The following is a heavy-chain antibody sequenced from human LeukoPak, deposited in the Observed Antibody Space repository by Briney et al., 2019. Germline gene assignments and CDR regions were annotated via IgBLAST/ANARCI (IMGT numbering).Heavy chain of an antibody. D-gene: IGHD2-15*01. Sequence: GGSLRLSCAASGFTFSDYYMSWIRQAPGKGLEWVSNISPSGATISYADSVKGRFTTSRDNAKSSLYLQMNSLRAEDTAVYYCARCRGHSCCFDNWGQGTRVTVSS. V-gene: IGHV3-11*01. CDR2: ISPSGATI. CDR3: ARCRGHSCCFDN. CDR1: GFTFSDYY. J-gene: IGHJ4*02.